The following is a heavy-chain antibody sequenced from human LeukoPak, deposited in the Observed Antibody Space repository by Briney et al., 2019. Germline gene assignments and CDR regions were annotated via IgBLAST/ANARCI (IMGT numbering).Heavy chain of an antibody. J-gene: IGHJ6*04. CDR2: IYYSGST. V-gene: IGHV4-30-4*01. D-gene: IGHD5-12*01. CDR3: ARGAGYSGYDWYYYYGTDV. Sequence: SQTLSLTCTVSGGSISSGDYYWSWIRQPPGKGLEWIGYIYYSGSTYYNPSLKSRVTISVDTSKNQFSLKLSSVTAADTAVYYCARGAGYSGYDWYYYYGTDVWGKGTTVTVSS. CDR1: GGSISSGDYY.